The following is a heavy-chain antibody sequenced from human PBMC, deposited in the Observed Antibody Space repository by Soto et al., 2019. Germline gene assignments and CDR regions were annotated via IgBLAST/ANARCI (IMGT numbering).Heavy chain of an antibody. J-gene: IGHJ6*02. CDR1: GFTFSSYW. D-gene: IGHD3-3*01. V-gene: IGHV3-7*03. CDR2: IKQDGSEK. CDR3: ARVITIFGVAYGMDV. Sequence: PGGSLRLSCAAPGFTFSSYWMSWVRQAPGKGLEWVANIKQDGSEKYYVDSVKGRFTISRDNAKNSLYLQMNSLRAEDTAVYYCARVITIFGVAYGMDVWGQGTTVTVSS.